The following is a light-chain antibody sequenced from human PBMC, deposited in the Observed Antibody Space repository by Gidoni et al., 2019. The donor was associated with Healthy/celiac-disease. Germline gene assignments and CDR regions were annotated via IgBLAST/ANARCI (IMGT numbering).Light chain of an antibody. Sequence: SYELTQPPSVSVSPGQTARITCSGDALPKKYAYWYQQKSGQAPVLVIYEDSKRPSGIPERFSGSSSGTMATLTISGAQVEDEADYYCYSPDSSGTHGVFGGGTKLTVL. CDR1: ALPKKY. CDR3: YSPDSSGTHGV. J-gene: IGLJ3*02. V-gene: IGLV3-10*01. CDR2: EDS.